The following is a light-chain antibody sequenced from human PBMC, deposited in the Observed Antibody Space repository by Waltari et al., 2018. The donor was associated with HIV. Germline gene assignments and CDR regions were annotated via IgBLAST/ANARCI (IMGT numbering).Light chain of an antibody. CDR3: SSYAGSGNLLL. CDR2: EVN. Sequence: QSALPQPPAASGSPGQSVTISCTGTSNDIGPYNSVSWYQQHPAKAPRLLIEEVNKRPSGVPGSFSGSKSGNTASLTVSGLQAEDEADYYCSSYAGSGNLLLFGGGTKVTVL. J-gene: IGLJ6*01. CDR1: SNDIGPYNS. V-gene: IGLV2-8*01.